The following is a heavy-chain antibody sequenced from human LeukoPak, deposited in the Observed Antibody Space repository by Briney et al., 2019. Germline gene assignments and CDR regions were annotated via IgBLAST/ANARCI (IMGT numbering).Heavy chain of an antibody. D-gene: IGHD6-19*01. CDR2: IRYDGSNK. V-gene: IGHV3-30*02. Sequence: GGSLRLSCAASGFTFSSYGMHWVRQAPGKGLEWVAFIRYDGSNKYYADSMKGRFTISRDNSKNTLYLQMNSLRAEDTAVYYCAKDMVAVAGTPDNYYYYMDVWGKGTTVTVSS. CDR1: GFTFSSYG. J-gene: IGHJ6*03. CDR3: AKDMVAVAGTPDNYYYYMDV.